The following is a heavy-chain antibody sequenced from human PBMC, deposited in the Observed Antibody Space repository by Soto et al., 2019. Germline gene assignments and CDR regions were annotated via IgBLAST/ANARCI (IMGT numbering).Heavy chain of an antibody. CDR3: ARVSSPVKFDP. V-gene: IGHV1-2*04. CDR1: GYTFTGYY. Sequence: ASVKVSCKASGYTFTGYYMHWVRQAPGQGLEWMGWINPNSGGTNYAQKFQGWVTMTRDTSISTAYMELSRLRFDDTAVYYCARVSSPVKFDPWGQGTLVTVSS. J-gene: IGHJ5*02. CDR2: INPNSGGT.